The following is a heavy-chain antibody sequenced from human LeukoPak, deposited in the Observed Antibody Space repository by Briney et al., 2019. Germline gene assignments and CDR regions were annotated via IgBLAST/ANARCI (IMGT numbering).Heavy chain of an antibody. CDR1: GFTFSDYY. CDR2: ISSSSSYT. Sequence: GGSLRLSCAASGFTFSDYYMSWIRQAPGKGLEWVSYISSSSSYTNYADSVKGRFTISRDNAKNSLYLQMNSLRAEDTAVYYCARVKGPKRSAGDYWAREPWSPSPQ. V-gene: IGHV3-11*06. D-gene: IGHD6-19*01. J-gene: IGHJ4*02. CDR3: ARVKGPKRSAGDY.